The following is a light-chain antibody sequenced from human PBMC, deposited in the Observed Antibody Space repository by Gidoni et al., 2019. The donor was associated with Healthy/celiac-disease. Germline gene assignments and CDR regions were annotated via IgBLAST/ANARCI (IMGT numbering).Light chain of an antibody. CDR3: AAWDDSLSGPV. V-gene: IGLV1-47*01. CDR1: SSNIGSNY. CDR2: RNT. J-gene: IGLJ3*02. Sequence: QSVLTQPTSAPGTPGPGVTISCSGSSSNIGSNYVYWYQQHPGTAPKLLIYRNTPRPSGVPDRFSGSKSGTSASLAISGLRSEDEADYYCAAWDDSLSGPVFGGGTKLTVL.